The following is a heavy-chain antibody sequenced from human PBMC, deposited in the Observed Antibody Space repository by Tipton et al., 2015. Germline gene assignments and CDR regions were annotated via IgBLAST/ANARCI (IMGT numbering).Heavy chain of an antibody. V-gene: IGHV4-39*01. J-gene: IGHJ4*02. D-gene: IGHD3-3*01. CDR1: GGSISGITYY. Sequence: TLSLTCTVSGGSISGITYYWGWIRQPPGKGLEWIGSLYYSGSTYNPSLKSRVTISADKSKNQISLKLTSVTAADTAVYYCARAPSDYDIWSGTFDYWGQGTLVTVSS. CDR2: LYYSGST. CDR3: ARAPSDYDIWSGTFDY.